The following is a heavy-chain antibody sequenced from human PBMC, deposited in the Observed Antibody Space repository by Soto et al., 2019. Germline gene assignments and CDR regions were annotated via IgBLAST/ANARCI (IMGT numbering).Heavy chain of an antibody. V-gene: IGHV4-59*01. CDR2: IYYSGST. D-gene: IGHD5-12*01. J-gene: IGHJ5*02. Sequence: SXTLSLTCTVSGDSMSSYYWTWIRQPPGKGLEWIGYIYYSGSTNYNPSLKSRVTISVDTSKNQFSLKLTSVTAADTAVYYCARGVATIGPWGQGTLVTVSS. CDR1: GDSMSSYY. CDR3: ARGVATIGP.